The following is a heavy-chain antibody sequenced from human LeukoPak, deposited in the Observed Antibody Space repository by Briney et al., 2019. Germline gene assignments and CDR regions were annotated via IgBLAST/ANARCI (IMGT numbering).Heavy chain of an antibody. CDR3: ARGLNCGGDCYSRKFYFDY. CDR1: GFTFSGYS. J-gene: IGHJ4*02. D-gene: IGHD2-21*02. Sequence: DPGGSLRLSCAASGFTFSGYSMNWVRQAPGKGLEWVSSISISSSYIYYAASVKGRFTISRDNAKNSLYLQMNSLRAEDTAVYYCARGLNCGGDCYSRKFYFDYWGQGSLVTVSS. V-gene: IGHV3-21*01. CDR2: ISISSSYI.